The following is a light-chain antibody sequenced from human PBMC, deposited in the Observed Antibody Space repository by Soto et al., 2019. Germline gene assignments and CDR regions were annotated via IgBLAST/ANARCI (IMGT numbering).Light chain of an antibody. CDR1: SSDVGGYNY. Sequence: QSVLTQPASVSGSPVRSITISCTGTSSDVGGYNYVSWYQQHPGKAPKLMIYEVSNRPSGVSNRFSGSKSGNTASLTISGLQAEDEADYYCSSYTSSSTFYVFGTGTKVTVL. J-gene: IGLJ1*01. CDR3: SSYTSSSTFYV. V-gene: IGLV2-14*01. CDR2: EVS.